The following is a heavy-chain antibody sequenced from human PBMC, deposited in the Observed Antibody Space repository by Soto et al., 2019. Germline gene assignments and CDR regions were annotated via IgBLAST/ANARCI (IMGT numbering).Heavy chain of an antibody. Sequence: QVQLVQSGAEVKKPGASVKVSCKASGYTFTSYGISWVRQAPGQGLQWMGWISAYHGNTNYAQELQGRVTMTTDTSTSTADLERRSLRSDDTAVYYCTRAGTTGTPSPCYSYVHLWGKGTTVTVSS. D-gene: IGHD1-1*01. CDR1: GYTFTSYG. CDR3: TRAGTTGTPSPCYSYVHL. V-gene: IGHV1-18*01. J-gene: IGHJ6*03. CDR2: ISAYHGNT.